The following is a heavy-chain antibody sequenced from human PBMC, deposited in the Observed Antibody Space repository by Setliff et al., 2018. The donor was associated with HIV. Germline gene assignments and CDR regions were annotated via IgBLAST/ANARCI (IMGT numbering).Heavy chain of an antibody. CDR2: IYYSGYYKA. J-gene: IGHJ3*01. D-gene: IGHD3-16*01. CDR3: ARAISFDFPSGLKGTFDV. Sequence: SETLSLTCSVSGASINNGDYYWSWIRQSPGECLEWIGYIYYSGYYKAYYDSYPALKSRFSASVDTSRNQFSLELQSMTAADTAMYYCARAISFDFPSGLKGTFDVWGLGTMVTVSS. CDR1: GASINNGDYY. V-gene: IGHV4-30-4*01.